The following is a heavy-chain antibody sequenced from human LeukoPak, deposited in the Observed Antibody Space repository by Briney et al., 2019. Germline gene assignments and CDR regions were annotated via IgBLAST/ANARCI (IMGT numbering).Heavy chain of an antibody. J-gene: IGHJ4*02. CDR3: ARGSKRWLQFPDY. Sequence: ASVKVSCKASGYTFTSYEINWVRQATGQGLEWMGWMNPNSGNTGYAQKFQGRVTMTRNTSISTAYMELSSLRSEDTAVYYCARGSKRWLQFPDYWGQGTLVTVSS. CDR1: GYTFTSYE. CDR2: MNPNSGNT. D-gene: IGHD5-24*01. V-gene: IGHV1-8*01.